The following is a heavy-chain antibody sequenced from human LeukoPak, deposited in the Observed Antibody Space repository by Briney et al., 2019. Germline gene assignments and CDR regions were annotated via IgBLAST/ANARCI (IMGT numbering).Heavy chain of an antibody. CDR3: ARYIVSYPHDAFDI. CDR2: IYYSGST. J-gene: IGHJ3*02. Sequence: SETLSLTCTASGGSISSYYWSWIRQPPGKGLEWIGYIYYSGSTSYNPSLKSRVTISVDTSKKQFSLKLSSVTAADTAFYYCARYIVSYPHDAFDIWGQGTMVTVSS. V-gene: IGHV4-59*01. CDR1: GGSISSYY. D-gene: IGHD1-26*01.